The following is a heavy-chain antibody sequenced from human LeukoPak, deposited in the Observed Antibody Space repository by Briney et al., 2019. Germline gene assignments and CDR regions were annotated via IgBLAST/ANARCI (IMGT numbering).Heavy chain of an antibody. CDR1: GFTFSSYW. V-gene: IGHV3-7*01. Sequence: PGGSLRLSCAASGFTFSSYWMSWVRQAPGKGLEWVANIKQDGSEKYYVDSVKGRFTISRDNAKNSLYLQMNSLRAEDTAVYYCAREGGSSGWYWGDYYMGVWGKGTTVTVSS. CDR3: AREGGSSGWYWGDYYMGV. D-gene: IGHD6-19*01. J-gene: IGHJ6*03. CDR2: IKQDGSEK.